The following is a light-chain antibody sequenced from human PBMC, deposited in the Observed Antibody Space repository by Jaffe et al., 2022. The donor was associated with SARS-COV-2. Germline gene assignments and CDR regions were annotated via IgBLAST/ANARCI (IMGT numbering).Light chain of an antibody. CDR2: DAS. J-gene: IGKJ1*01. CDR1: QSVSSNS. Sequence: EIVLTQSPGTLSLSPGQRATLSCRASQSVSSNSLAWYQQTPGQAPRLLIYDASSRATGIPDRFSGSGSGTDFTLTISRLEPEDFAVYYCQQYGSSPTTFGQGTKVEIK. V-gene: IGKV3-20*01. CDR3: QQYGSSPTT.